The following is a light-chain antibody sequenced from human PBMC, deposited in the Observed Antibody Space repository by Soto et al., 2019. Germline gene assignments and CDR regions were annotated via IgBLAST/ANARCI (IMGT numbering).Light chain of an antibody. V-gene: IGKV3-20*01. CDR2: DAS. Sequence: EIVLTQSPGTLSLSPGERATLSCRASQIISNSYLAWYQQKPGQAPRLLFYDASSRATGIPDRFSGSGSGTDFTLTISRLEPEDFAVYYCQHYSTSLLTFGGGTKVEIK. CDR3: QHYSTSLLT. CDR1: QIISNSY. J-gene: IGKJ4*01.